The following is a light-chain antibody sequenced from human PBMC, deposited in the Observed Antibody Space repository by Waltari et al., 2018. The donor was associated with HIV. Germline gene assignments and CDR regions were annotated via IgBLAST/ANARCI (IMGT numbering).Light chain of an antibody. V-gene: IGKV1D-12*01. Sequence: IQMTQFPSSVSASVGDRVTMTCRATQGIANWVAWYQQKPRKAPKLLIHGASILQEGVPSRFSGSGSGTFFTLTINSLQPEDFATYFCQQTNSLPITFGQGTRLDSK. CDR3: QQTNSLPIT. J-gene: IGKJ5*01. CDR1: QGIANW. CDR2: GAS.